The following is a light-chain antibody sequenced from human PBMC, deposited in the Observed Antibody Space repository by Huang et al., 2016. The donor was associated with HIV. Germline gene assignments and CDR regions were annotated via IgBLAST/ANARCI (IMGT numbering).Light chain of an antibody. CDR1: QSVGFS. J-gene: IGKJ3*01. CDR2: DAS. CDR3: QQRDG. V-gene: IGKV3-11*01. Sequence: IVLTQSPATLSLSPGERATLSCRAGQSVGFSLAWYQQRPGQAPRLLIYDASIRATGIPARFSGSGSGTDFTLTISSLEPEDVAVYYCQQRDGFGPGTKVDIK.